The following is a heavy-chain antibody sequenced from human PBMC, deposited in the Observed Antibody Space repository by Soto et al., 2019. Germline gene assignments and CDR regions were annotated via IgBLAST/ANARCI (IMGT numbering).Heavy chain of an antibody. Sequence: SLRLSCEGSGFTLSDHYMAWVRQAPGKGLEWVGRSRNRGDNYVSEYAATGKGRITIYRDDTKDSVHLQMNSLETEDTARYHCVTYFCYTPGVWGQGTMVTVSS. CDR1: GFTLSDHY. V-gene: IGHV3-72*01. CDR2: SRNRGDNYVS. CDR3: VTYFCYTPGV. J-gene: IGHJ4*02. D-gene: IGHD2-15*01.